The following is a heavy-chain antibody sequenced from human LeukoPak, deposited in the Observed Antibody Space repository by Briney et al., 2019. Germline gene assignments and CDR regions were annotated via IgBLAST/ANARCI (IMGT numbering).Heavy chain of an antibody. CDR1: GFTFSSYG. CDR3: ARGVREQLIFDY. J-gene: IGHJ4*02. V-gene: IGHV3-33*01. D-gene: IGHD6-13*01. CDR2: IWYDGSNK. Sequence: GGSLRLSCAASGFTFSSYGMHWVRQAPGKGLEWVAVIWYDGSNKYYADSVKGRFTISRDNSKNTLYLQMNSLRAEDTAVYYCARGVREQLIFDYWGQGTLVTVS.